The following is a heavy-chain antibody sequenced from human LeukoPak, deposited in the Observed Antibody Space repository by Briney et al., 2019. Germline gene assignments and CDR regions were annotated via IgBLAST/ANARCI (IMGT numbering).Heavy chain of an antibody. CDR1: GYSFTNYW. J-gene: IGHJ4*02. Sequence: GESLKISCKGSGYSFTNYWIGWVRQMPGKGLECMGIIYPGDSDTRYSPSSQGQVTISADKSISTAYLQWSSLKASDTAMYYCARLGIVGATRNDFDYWGQGTLVTVSS. V-gene: IGHV5-51*01. CDR3: ARLGIVGATRNDFDY. CDR2: IYPGDSDT. D-gene: IGHD1-26*01.